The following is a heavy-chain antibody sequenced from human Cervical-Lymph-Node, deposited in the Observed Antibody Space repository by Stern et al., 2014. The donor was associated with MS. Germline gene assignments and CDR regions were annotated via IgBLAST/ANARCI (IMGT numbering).Heavy chain of an antibody. CDR3: ARVRLAAAGTCIDY. V-gene: IGHV3-48*02. CDR1: GFTFSDYS. Sequence: VQLVESGGGLVQPGGSLRLSCAASGFTFSDYSMNWVRQAPGKGLEWVSYFSDTSSIIYYADSVKGRFTISRDNAKNSLHLQMNSLRDEDTAIYYCARVRLAAAGTCIDYWGQGTLVTVSS. J-gene: IGHJ4*02. CDR2: FSDTSSII. D-gene: IGHD6-13*01.